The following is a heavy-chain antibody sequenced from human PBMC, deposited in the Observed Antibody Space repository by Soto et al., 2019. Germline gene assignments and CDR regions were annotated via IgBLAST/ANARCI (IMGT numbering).Heavy chain of an antibody. V-gene: IGHV3-23*01. CDR3: ARDLKGSV. CDR2: ISYSGGST. J-gene: IGHJ6*02. Sequence: PGGSLRLSCAASGFTFSDYAMNWVRQAPGKGLEWVSAISYSGGSTYYADSVKGRFTVSRDNSRNILYLQMNSLRAEDTAVYYCARDLKGSVWGQGTTVTVSS. D-gene: IGHD3-10*01. CDR1: GFTFSDYA.